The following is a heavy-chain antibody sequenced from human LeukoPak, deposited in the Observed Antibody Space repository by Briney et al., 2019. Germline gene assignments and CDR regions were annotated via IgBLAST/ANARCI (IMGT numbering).Heavy chain of an antibody. J-gene: IGHJ3*02. Sequence: EASVKVSCKASGYTFTSYYMHLVRQAPGQGFEWMAIINPSDGSTTNSQKFQGRVTMTRDTSTSTVYMELSGLRSEDTALYYCARIRDGYNDAYDIWGQGTMVTVSS. D-gene: IGHD5-24*01. CDR3: ARIRDGYNDAYDI. CDR1: GYTFTSYY. V-gene: IGHV1-46*01. CDR2: INPSDGST.